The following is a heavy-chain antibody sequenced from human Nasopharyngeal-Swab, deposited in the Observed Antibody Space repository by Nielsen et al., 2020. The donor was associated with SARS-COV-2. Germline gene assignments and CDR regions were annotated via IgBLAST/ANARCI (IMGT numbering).Heavy chain of an antibody. J-gene: IGHJ6*02. CDR3: AREGRFLDYYYYYGMDV. CDR2: ISSSGSTI. V-gene: IGHV3-11*04. D-gene: IGHD3-3*01. Sequence: WIRQPPGKGLEWVSYISSSGSTIYYADSVKGRFTISRDNAKNSLYLQMNSLRAEDTAVYYCAREGRFLDYYYYYGMDVWGQGTTVTVSS.